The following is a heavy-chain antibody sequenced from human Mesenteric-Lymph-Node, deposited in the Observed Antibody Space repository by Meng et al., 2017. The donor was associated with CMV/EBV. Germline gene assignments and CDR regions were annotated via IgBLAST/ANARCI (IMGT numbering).Heavy chain of an antibody. J-gene: IGHJ6*02. V-gene: IGHV1-2*02. Sequence: ASVKVSCKACGYTFTGYYMHWVRQAPGQGLEWMGWINPNSGGTNYAQKFQGRVTMTRDTSISTAYMELSSLRSEDTAMYYCARRTYDGSIYYYYGMDVWGQGTTVTVSS. CDR3: ARRTYDGSIYYYYGMDV. CDR1: GYTFTGYY. CDR2: INPNSGGT. D-gene: IGHD2-15*01.